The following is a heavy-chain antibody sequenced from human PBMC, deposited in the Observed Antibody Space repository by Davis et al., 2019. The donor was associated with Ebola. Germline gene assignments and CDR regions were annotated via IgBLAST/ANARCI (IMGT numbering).Heavy chain of an antibody. D-gene: IGHD1-1*01. CDR1: GYSFTSYW. CDR2: ISPGDSDT. Sequence: GESLKISCKGSGYSFTSYWIGWVRQMPGKGLEWMGIISPGDSDTRYSPSFQGQVTISADKSISTAYLQWSSLKASDTAMYYCATSTGTTRAYYYYGMDVWGQGTTVTVSS. V-gene: IGHV5-51*01. J-gene: IGHJ6*02. CDR3: ATSTGTTRAYYYYGMDV.